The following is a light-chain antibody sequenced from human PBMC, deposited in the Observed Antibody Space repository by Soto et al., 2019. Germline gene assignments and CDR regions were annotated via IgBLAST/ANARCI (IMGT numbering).Light chain of an antibody. V-gene: IGKV3-15*01. J-gene: IGKJ4*01. Sequence: EVVMTQSPATLSVSPGERVTFCCRASQSVTTNLAWYQHKPGQSPRLLISDASTGASGIPPRFSGSGSGTEFTLTIDRLQSADFAVYYCQQYDRWPVTFGGGTKVEIK. CDR2: DAS. CDR3: QQYDRWPVT. CDR1: QSVTTN.